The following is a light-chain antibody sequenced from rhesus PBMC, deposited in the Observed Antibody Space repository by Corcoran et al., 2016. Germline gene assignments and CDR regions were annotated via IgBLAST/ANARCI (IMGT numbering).Light chain of an antibody. J-gene: IGKJ3*01. CDR2: GTS. V-gene: IGKV3-53*01. Sequence: QVILTQSPATLSLSPGERATLSCRASQSVSSYLAWYQQKPGQAPRLLIYGTSSSATGIPDRFSGRGSVKEFTLTISSLEPEDFAVYYCQKYSSSPFTFGPGTKRDIK. CDR1: QSVSSY. CDR3: QKYSSSPFT.